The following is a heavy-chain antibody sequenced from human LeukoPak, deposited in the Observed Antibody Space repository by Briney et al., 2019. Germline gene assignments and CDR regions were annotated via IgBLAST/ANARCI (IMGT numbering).Heavy chain of an antibody. CDR1: GFTFSTYD. CDR3: AKGGLGTAMVLYY. V-gene: IGHV3-23*01. D-gene: IGHD5-18*01. J-gene: IGHJ4*02. Sequence: GGSLRLSCAASGFTFSTYDMNWVRQAPGKGLEWVSAITGSGDSTYYADSVKGRFTISRDNSKYTRFLQLNSLRAEDTAVYYCAKGGLGTAMVLYYWGQGTLVTVSS. CDR2: ITGSGDST.